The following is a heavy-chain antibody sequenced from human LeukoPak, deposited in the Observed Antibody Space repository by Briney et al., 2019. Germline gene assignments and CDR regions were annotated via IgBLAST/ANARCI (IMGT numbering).Heavy chain of an antibody. CDR1: GGSISNYY. Sequence: SETLSLTCSVSGGSISNYYWSWIRQPAGKGLECIGRIYSSGSTDYNPSLKSRVTMSVDTSKNQFSLMLSSVTAADSAVYYCARVACSGGSCYHFDYWGQGTLVTVSS. CDR3: ARVACSGGSCYHFDY. CDR2: IYSSGST. V-gene: IGHV4-4*07. J-gene: IGHJ4*02. D-gene: IGHD2-15*01.